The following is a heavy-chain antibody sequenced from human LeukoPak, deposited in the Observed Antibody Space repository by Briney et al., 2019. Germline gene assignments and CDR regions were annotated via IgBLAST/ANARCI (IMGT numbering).Heavy chain of an antibody. CDR2: IIPIFGTA. Sequence: GASVKVSCKASGGTFSSYAISWVRQAPGQGLEWMGGIIPIFGTANYAQKFQGRVTITADESTSTAYMELSSLRSEDTAVYYCASLYSSGPFLPDYWGQGTLVTVSS. D-gene: IGHD6-19*01. V-gene: IGHV1-69*13. CDR3: ASLYSSGPFLPDY. CDR1: GGTFSSYA. J-gene: IGHJ4*02.